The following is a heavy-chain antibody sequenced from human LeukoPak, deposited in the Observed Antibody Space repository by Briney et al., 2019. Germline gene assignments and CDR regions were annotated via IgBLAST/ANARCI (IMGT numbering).Heavy chain of an antibody. D-gene: IGHD3-9*01. Sequence: PSETLYLTCAVYGGSFSGYYWSWIRQPPGKGLEWIGSIYYSGSTYYNPSLKSRVTISVDTSKNQFSLKLSSVTAADTAVYYCAAPGTTYYDILTGYYFDYWGQGTLVTVSS. CDR1: GGSFSGYY. CDR3: AAPGTTYYDILTGYYFDY. J-gene: IGHJ4*02. V-gene: IGHV4-34*01. CDR2: IYYSGST.